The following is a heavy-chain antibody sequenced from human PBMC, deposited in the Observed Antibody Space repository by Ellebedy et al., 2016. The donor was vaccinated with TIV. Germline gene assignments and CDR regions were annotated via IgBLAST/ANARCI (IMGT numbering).Heavy chain of an antibody. J-gene: IGHJ4*02. CDR3: ARQGIPVGANDY. CDR1: GGSISSSSYY. Sequence: MPSETLSLTCTVPGGSISSSSYYWGWIRQPPGKGLEWIGSIYYSGSTYYNPSLKSRVTISVDTSKNQFSLKLSSVNAADTAVYYCARQGIPVGANDYWGQGTLVTVSS. D-gene: IGHD1-26*01. CDR2: IYYSGST. V-gene: IGHV4-39*01.